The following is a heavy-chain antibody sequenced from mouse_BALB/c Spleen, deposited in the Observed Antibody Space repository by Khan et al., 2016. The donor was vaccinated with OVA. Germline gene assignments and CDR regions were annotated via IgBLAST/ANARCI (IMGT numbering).Heavy chain of an antibody. V-gene: IGHV1S137*01. D-gene: IGHD2-14*01. CDR1: GYTFTDFT. J-gene: IGHJ3*01. Sequence: QVQLKESGAELVRPGVSVKISCKGSGYTFTDFTMHWVKQSHAKSLEWIGVISTYYGDVTYNQKFKGKATMTVDKSSSTAYMELARLTSEDSAIYYWTRGGGGIGFAYWGQGTLVTVSA. CDR2: ISTYYGDV. CDR3: TRGGGGIGFAY.